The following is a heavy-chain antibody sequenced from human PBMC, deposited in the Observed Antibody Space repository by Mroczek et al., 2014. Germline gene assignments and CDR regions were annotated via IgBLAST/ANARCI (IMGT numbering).Heavy chain of an antibody. D-gene: IGHD3-10*01. CDR3: AREAVVRGXTNWFDP. CDR1: GGSISSGDYY. Sequence: QVQLQESGPGLVKPSQTLSLTCTVSGGSISSGDYYWSWIRQPPGKGLEWIGYIYYSGSTYYNPSLKSRVTISVDTSKNQFSLKLSSVTAADTAVYYCAREAVVRGXTNWFDPWGPGNPGHRLL. V-gene: IGHV4-30-4*01. J-gene: IGHJ5*02. CDR2: IYYSGST.